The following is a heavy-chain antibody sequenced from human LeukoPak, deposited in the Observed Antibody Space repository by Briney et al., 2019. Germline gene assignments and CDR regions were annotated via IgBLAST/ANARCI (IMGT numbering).Heavy chain of an antibody. D-gene: IGHD2-21*02. CDR1: GFIFNTYR. CDR2: IKQDGGEE. CDR3: ARGLMTLEY. V-gene: IGHV3-7*01. J-gene: IGHJ4*02. Sequence: GGSLRLSCAASGFIFNTYRMTWVRQALGKGLEWVASIKQDGGEEYYADSVRGRFTISRDSAKNSLYLQMNSLRADDTAVYLCARGLMTLEYWGQGILVTVSS.